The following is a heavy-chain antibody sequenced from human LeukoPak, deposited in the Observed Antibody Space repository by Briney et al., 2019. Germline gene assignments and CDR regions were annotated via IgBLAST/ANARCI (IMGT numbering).Heavy chain of an antibody. Sequence: ASVKVSCKASGYTFTSYYMHWVRQAPGQGLEWMGIINPSGGSTCYAQKFQGRVTMTRDTSTSTVYMELSSLRSEDTAVYYCARDLRSSSGWYGHGPPDYYFDYWGQGTLVTVSS. CDR3: ARDLRSSSGWYGHGPPDYYFDY. CDR1: GYTFTSYY. CDR2: INPSGGST. D-gene: IGHD6-19*01. V-gene: IGHV1-46*01. J-gene: IGHJ4*02.